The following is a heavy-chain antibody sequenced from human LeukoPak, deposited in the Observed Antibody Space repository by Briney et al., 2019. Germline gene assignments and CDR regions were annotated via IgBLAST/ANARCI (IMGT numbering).Heavy chain of an antibody. CDR2: IYYSRST. D-gene: IGHD3-22*01. CDR1: GGSISSYY. CDR3: ARVYYDSSGYYYPYYYYGMDV. Sequence: SETLSLTCTVSGGSISSYYWSWIRQPPGKGLEWIGYIYYSRSTNYNPSLKSRVTISVDTSKNQFSLKLSSVTAADTAVYYCARVYYDSSGYYYPYYYYGMDVWGQGTTVTVSS. V-gene: IGHV4-59*01. J-gene: IGHJ6*02.